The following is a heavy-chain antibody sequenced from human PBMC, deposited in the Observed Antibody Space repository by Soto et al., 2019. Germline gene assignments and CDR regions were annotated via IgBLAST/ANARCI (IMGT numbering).Heavy chain of an antibody. CDR3: ARLFDSSGYYRFYYFDY. V-gene: IGHV4-39*01. Sequence: PSETLSLTCSVSGGSIISSSYYWVWIRQPPGKGLEWIGSIYYSGSTYYNPSLKSRVTISVDTSKNQFSLKLSSVTAADTAVYYCARLFDSSGYYRFYYFDYWGQGTLVTVSS. CDR1: GGSIISSSYY. CDR2: IYYSGST. D-gene: IGHD3-22*01. J-gene: IGHJ4*02.